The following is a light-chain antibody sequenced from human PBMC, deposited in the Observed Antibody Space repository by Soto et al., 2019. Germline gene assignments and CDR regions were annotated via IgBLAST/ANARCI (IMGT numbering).Light chain of an antibody. CDR1: SSDVGGYPY. Sequence: QSALTQPPSASGSPGQSVTISCTGTSSDVGGYPYVSWFQQHPGKAPKLMIYEVNRRSSGVPDRFSGSKSGNTASLTVSGLQPEDEADYYFSSYAGSDKVRVFGGGTKLTVL. J-gene: IGLJ3*02. CDR3: SSYAGSDKVRV. CDR2: EVN. V-gene: IGLV2-8*01.